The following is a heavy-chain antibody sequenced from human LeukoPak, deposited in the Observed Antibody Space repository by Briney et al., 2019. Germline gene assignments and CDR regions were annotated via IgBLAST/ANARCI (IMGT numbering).Heavy chain of an antibody. CDR1: GFTFNSYS. Sequence: GGSLRLSCAASGFTFNSYSMNWVRQAPGKGLEWVSGINWNGGSTGYADSVKGRFTISRDNAKNSLYLQMNSLRAEDTALYYCANLNEATVYWGQGTLVTVSS. J-gene: IGHJ4*02. CDR2: INWNGGST. V-gene: IGHV3-20*04. D-gene: IGHD2-8*01. CDR3: ANLNEATVY.